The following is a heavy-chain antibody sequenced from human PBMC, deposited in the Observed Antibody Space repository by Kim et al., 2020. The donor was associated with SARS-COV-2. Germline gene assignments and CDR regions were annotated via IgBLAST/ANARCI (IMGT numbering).Heavy chain of an antibody. CDR1: GFTFSSYA. CDR3: AKMYYYDSSGSTPFDY. D-gene: IGHD3-22*01. V-gene: IGHV3-23*01. J-gene: IGHJ4*02. CDR2: ISGSGGST. Sequence: GGSLRLSCAASGFTFSSYAMSWVHQAPGKGLEWVSAISGSGGSTYYADSVKGRFTISRDNSKNTLYLQMNSLRAEDTAVYYCAKMYYYDSSGSTPFDYWGQGTLVTVSS.